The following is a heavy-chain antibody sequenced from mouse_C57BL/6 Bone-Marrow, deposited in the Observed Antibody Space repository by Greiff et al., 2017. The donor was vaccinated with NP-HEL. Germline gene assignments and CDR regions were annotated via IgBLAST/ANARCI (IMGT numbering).Heavy chain of an antibody. D-gene: IGHD2-4*01. CDR2: IWSGGST. V-gene: IGHV2-2*01. J-gene: IGHJ4*01. Sequence: VKLVESGPGLVQPSQSLSITCTVSGFSLTSYGVHWVRQSPGKGLEWLGVIWSGGSTDYNAAFISRLSISKDNSKSQVFFKMNSLQADDTAIYYCARNWRLRRDYAMDYWGQGTSVTVSS. CDR3: ARNWRLRRDYAMDY. CDR1: GFSLTSYG.